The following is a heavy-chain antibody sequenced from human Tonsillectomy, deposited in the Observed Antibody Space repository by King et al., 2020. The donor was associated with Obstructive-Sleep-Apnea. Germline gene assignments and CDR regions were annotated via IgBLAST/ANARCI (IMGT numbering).Heavy chain of an antibody. Sequence: VQLQESGPGLVKPSETLSLTCTVSGGSISSYYWSWIRQPPGKGLEWIGYIYYSGSTNYNPSLKSRVTISVDTSKNQFSLKLSSVTAADTAVYYCARGGYDSSGYYVDYWGQGTLVTVSS. J-gene: IGHJ4*02. CDR3: ARGGYDSSGYYVDY. D-gene: IGHD3-22*01. V-gene: IGHV4-59*01. CDR2: IYYSGST. CDR1: GGSISSYY.